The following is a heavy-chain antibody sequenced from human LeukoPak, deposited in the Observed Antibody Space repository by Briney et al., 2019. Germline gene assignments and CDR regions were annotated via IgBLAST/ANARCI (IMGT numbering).Heavy chain of an antibody. CDR3: ARDLVASYSSTWSKEDWFDP. D-gene: IGHD6-13*01. V-gene: IGHV1-69*13. J-gene: IGHJ5*02. CDR2: IIPIFGTA. CDR1: GGTFSSYA. Sequence: ASVKVSCKASGGTFSSYAISWVRQAPGQGLEWMGGIIPIFGTANYAQKFQGRVTITADESTSTAYMELSSLRSEDTAVYYCARDLVASYSSTWSKEDWFDPWGQGTLVTVSS.